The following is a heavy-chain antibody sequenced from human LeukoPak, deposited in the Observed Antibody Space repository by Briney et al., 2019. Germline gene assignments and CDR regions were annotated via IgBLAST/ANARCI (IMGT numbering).Heavy chain of an antibody. J-gene: IGHJ4*02. Sequence: SETLSLTCTVSGGSISSTSSYWGWIRQPPGKGLEWIGNIYYDGSSYYNPSLKSRVTISVDTSKNHFSLTVKSVTAADTAVYYCARRGWMPFDSWGQGILVTVSS. CDR3: ARRGWMPFDS. V-gene: IGHV4-39*02. CDR1: GGSISSTSSY. CDR2: IYYDGSS. D-gene: IGHD6-19*01.